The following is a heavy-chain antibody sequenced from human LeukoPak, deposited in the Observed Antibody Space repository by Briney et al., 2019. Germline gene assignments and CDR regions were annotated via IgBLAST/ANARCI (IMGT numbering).Heavy chain of an antibody. V-gene: IGHV4-34*01. CDR1: GGSFSGYY. CDR2: INHSGST. CDR3: ARASTIPDYWSGYYYLFDY. Sequence: SETLSLTCAVYGGSFSGYYWSWIRQPPGQGLEWMGEINHSGSTNYNPSLKSRFTTSVDTSKNQFSLKLSSVTAANPAVYYCARASTIPDYWSGYYYLFDYWGQGTLVTVSS. J-gene: IGHJ4*02. D-gene: IGHD3-3*01.